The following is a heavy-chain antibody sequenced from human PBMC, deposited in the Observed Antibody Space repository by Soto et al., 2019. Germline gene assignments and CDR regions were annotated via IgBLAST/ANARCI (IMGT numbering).Heavy chain of an antibody. CDR1: VGSFSGYY. CDR3: AREEVPQWFTRGYYGMDV. CDR2: INHSGST. Sequence: SETLSLTCAVYVGSFSGYYWTWIRQPPGKGLEWIGDINHSGSTNYKSSLKSRVTISVDTSKNQLSLKLRSVTAADTAVYYCAREEVPQWFTRGYYGMDVWGQGTTVTVSS. J-gene: IGHJ6*02. V-gene: IGHV4-34*01. D-gene: IGHD2-2*01.